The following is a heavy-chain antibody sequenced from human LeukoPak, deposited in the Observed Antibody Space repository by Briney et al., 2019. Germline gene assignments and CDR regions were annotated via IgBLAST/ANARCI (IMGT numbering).Heavy chain of an antibody. D-gene: IGHD6-6*01. CDR2: TYSGGST. CDR1: GFTVNNNY. CDR3: AKDRVFYGMDV. J-gene: IGHJ6*02. Sequence: GGSLRLSCAASGFTVNNNYMNWVRQAPGKGLEWVSVTYSGGSTYYAGSVKGRFTVSRDNSKNTLHLRMNSLRAEDTAVYYCAKDRVFYGMDVWGQGTTVTVSS. V-gene: IGHV3-53*01.